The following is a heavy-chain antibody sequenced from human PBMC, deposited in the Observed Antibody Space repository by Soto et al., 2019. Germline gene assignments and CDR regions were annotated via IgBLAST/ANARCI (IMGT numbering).Heavy chain of an antibody. CDR3: ARSYSSGWYCGGWSDP. CDR2: IWYDGTNK. CDR1: GFTFSTYG. J-gene: IGHJ5*02. Sequence: QVQLVESGGGVVQPGRSLRLSCAASGFTFSTYGMHWVRQAPGKGLEWVAVIWYDGTNKYYADSVKGRFTISRDNSKNTLYLQMNRLRAEDTAIYYCARSYSSGWYCGGWSDPWGQGTLVTVSS. D-gene: IGHD6-19*01. V-gene: IGHV3-33*01.